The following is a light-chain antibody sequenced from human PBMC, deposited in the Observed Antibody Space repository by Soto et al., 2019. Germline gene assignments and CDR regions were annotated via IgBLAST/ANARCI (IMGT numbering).Light chain of an antibody. V-gene: IGKV3-15*01. J-gene: IGKJ1*01. CDR1: QSVSSY. CDR3: QHYNNSPRT. CDR2: GAS. Sequence: DIVMTQSPSTLSVSLGERATISCRASQSVSSYLAWYQQKPGQAPRLLIYGASTRATGIPARFSGSGSGTEFTLTISSLQSEDVAVYYCQHYNNSPRTFGQGTKVEIK.